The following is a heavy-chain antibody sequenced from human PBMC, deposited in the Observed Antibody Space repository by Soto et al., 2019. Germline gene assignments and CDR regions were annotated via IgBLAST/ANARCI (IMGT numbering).Heavy chain of an antibody. CDR2: ISGSGGST. V-gene: IGHV3-23*01. CDR3: AKAQIVVVITTFDY. Sequence: PXVSLLLSCAASGFTFSSYAMSWVRQAPGKGLEWVSAISGSGGSTYYADSVKGRFTISRDNSKNTLYLQMNSLRAEDTAVYYCAKAQIVVVITTFDYWGQGTLVTVSS. CDR1: GFTFSSYA. D-gene: IGHD3-22*01. J-gene: IGHJ4*02.